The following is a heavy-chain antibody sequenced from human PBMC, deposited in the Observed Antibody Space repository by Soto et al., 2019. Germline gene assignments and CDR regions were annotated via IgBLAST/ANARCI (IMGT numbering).Heavy chain of an antibody. D-gene: IGHD3-10*01. V-gene: IGHV4-4*02. CDR1: GGSISSSNW. CDR3: ARGRLLWYGEDEQVLDV. Sequence: QVQLQESGPGLVKPSGTLSLTCAVSGGSISSSNWWSWVRQPPGKGLEWIGEIYHSGSTNYNPSLKSRISISVDKSKNQFSLKLSSVTAADTAVYYCARGRLLWYGEDEQVLDVWGPGTTVTVSS. CDR2: IYHSGST. J-gene: IGHJ6*02.